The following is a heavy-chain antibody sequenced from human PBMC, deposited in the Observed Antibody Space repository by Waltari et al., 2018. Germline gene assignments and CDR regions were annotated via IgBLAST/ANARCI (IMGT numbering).Heavy chain of an antibody. J-gene: IGHJ4*02. V-gene: IGHV4-34*01. CDR3: ARGPRHYYDSSGYPLDY. Sequence: QVQLQQWGAGLLKPSETLSLTCAVYGGSFSGYYWSWIRQPPGKGLEWIGEINHSGSTNYNPSLKSRVTISVDTSKNQFSLKLSSVTAADTAVYYCARGPRHYYDSSGYPLDYWGQGTLVTVSS. CDR2: INHSGST. CDR1: GGSFSGYY. D-gene: IGHD3-22*01.